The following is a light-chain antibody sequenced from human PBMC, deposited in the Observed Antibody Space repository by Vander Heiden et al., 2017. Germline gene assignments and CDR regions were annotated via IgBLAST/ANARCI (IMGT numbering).Light chain of an antibody. J-gene: IGLJ3*02. CDR2: DIN. V-gene: IGLV2-11*01. CDR1: SNDVGGFNH. CDR3: CSYAGTNTWL. Sequence: HSALTQPSSVSGSPGQSVTISCTGTSNDVGGFNHVSWYQQHPGKAPKVMIYDINKRPSGVPYRFSGSKSGNTASLTISGLQAEDEAGYYCCSYAGTNTWLFGGGTKLTVL.